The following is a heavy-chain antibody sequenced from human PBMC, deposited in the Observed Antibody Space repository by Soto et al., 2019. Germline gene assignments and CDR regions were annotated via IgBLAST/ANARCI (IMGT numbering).Heavy chain of an antibody. D-gene: IGHD1-26*01. V-gene: IGHV4-34*01. J-gene: IGHJ5*02. CDR1: GGYICGYS. Sequence: SETLSVTCGVDGGYICGYSWCWIRKPPGKGLEWIGEINHSGSTNYNPSLKSRVTISVDTSKNQFSLKLSSVTAADTAVYYCARLPHGYGATGHWFDPWGQGTLVTVSS. CDR3: ARLPHGYGATGHWFDP. CDR2: INHSGST.